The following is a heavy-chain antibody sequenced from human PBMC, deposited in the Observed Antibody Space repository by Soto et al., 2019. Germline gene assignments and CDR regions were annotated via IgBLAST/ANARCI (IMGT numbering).Heavy chain of an antibody. V-gene: IGHV3-30*02. CDR1: GITFSDYG. J-gene: IGHJ4*02. CDR3: AKVPRGSNFGYYNF. D-gene: IGHD5-18*01. Sequence: PGGSLRLSCAASGITFSDYGMHWVRQAPGKGLEWVAGVWKDGSNRYYVDSVKGRFTISRDNSKNTPYLQMNSLRDEDTAVYYCAKVPRGSNFGYYNFWGQGTLVTVSS. CDR2: VWKDGSNR.